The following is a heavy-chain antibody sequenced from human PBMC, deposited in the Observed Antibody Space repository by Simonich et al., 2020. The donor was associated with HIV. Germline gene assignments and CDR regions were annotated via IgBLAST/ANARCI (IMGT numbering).Heavy chain of an antibody. V-gene: IGHV4-34*04. CDR1: GGSFSGYY. CDR2: INNRGIT. Sequence: QVQLQQWGAGLLKPSETLSLTCAVYGGSFSGYYWCWIRQPTGKGMEWIGEINNRGITNHKSSLNSRATISVDKSKNQFSLKLSSVTAADTAIYYCARRDRELILYFDYWGQGNLVTVSS. J-gene: IGHJ4*02. D-gene: IGHD3-3*01. CDR3: ARRDRELILYFDY.